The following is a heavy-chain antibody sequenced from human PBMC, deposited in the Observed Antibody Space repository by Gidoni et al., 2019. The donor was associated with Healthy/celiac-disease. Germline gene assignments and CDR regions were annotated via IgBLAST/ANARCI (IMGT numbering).Heavy chain of an antibody. D-gene: IGHD4-17*01. CDR1: GLTFSSYG. J-gene: IGHJ4*02. CDR3: APLRRASYGDYGLV. Sequence: QVQLVESGGGVVPPGGSLRLSCAASGLTFSSYGMHWVRQAPGKGLEWVAFIRYDGSNKYYADSVKGRFTISRDNSKNTLYLQMNSLRAEDTAVYYCAPLRRASYGDYGLVWGQGTLVTVSS. CDR2: IRYDGSNK. V-gene: IGHV3-30*02.